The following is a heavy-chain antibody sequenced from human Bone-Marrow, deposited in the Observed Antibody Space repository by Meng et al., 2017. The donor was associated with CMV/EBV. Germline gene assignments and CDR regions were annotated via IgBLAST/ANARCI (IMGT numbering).Heavy chain of an antibody. V-gene: IGHV4-59*12. D-gene: IGHD2-15*01. CDR2: IYYSGST. Sequence: GSLRLSCTVSGGSISSYYWSWIRQPPGKGLEWIGYIYYSGSTNYNPSLKSRVTISVDTSKNQFSLKLSSVTAADTAVYYCARERTGGYCSGGSCSRYYYYYYGMDVWGQGTTVTVSS. CDR1: GGSISSYY. J-gene: IGHJ6*02. CDR3: ARERTGGYCSGGSCSRYYYYYYGMDV.